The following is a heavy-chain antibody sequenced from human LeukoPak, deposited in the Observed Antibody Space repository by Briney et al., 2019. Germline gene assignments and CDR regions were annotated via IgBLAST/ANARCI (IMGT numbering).Heavy chain of an antibody. CDR2: ISNSSSYI. CDR3: ARDRNYDYMWGSYRPDYFDY. CDR1: GFTFSSYS. V-gene: IGHV3-21*03. J-gene: IGHJ4*02. D-gene: IGHD3-16*02. Sequence: PGGSLTLSCAASGFTFSSYSMNWVRQAPGKGLEWVASISNSSSYIYYPAPVKRRSTISKNNTNNSLHMQMNVLRADDTAVYYYARDRNYDYMWGSYRPDYFDYWGQGTLVTVSS.